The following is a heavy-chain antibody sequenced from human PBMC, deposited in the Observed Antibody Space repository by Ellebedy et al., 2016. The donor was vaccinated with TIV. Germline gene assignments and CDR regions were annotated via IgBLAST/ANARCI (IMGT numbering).Heavy chain of an antibody. Sequence: MPSETLSLTCDVSGGFVNSSRHYWAWIRQPPGKGLEWIGSIYYSGSAYYNPSLKSRVTVSVATSKNQFSLNLSSVTAADTAVYYCARDPALPRGRFDTWGQGTLVTVSS. J-gene: IGHJ5*02. CDR1: GGFVNSSRHY. CDR2: IYYSGSA. V-gene: IGHV4-39*07. CDR3: ARDPALPRGRFDT.